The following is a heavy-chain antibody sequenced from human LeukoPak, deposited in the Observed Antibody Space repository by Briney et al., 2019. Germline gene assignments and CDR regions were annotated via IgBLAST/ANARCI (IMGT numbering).Heavy chain of an antibody. V-gene: IGHV5-51*01. J-gene: IGHJ5*02. CDR1: GYIFTSYW. CDR3: AAGPHLEEFDP. D-gene: IGHD3-3*01. CDR2: IYPGDSDT. Sequence: GESLQISCKGSGYIFTSYWIGWVRQMLGKGLEWMGIIYPGDSDTRYSPSFQGHVTISADKSLSTAYLQWSSLKASDTAMYYCAAGPHLEEFDPWGQRTLVTVSS.